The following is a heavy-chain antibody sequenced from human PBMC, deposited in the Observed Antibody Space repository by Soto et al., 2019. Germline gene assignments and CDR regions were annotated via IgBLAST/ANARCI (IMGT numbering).Heavy chain of an antibody. CDR2: INSDESST. J-gene: IGHJ3*01. V-gene: IGHV3-74*01. CDR1: GFTFSNYW. D-gene: IGHD3-22*01. CDR3: ARATDYYDSSGYLI. Sequence: GGSLRLSCAASGFTFSNYWMHWVRQAPGKGLVWVSRINSDESSTRYADSVKGRFTISRDNAKNTLYLQMNSLRAEDTAVYYCARATDYYDSSGYLIWGQGTMVTVS.